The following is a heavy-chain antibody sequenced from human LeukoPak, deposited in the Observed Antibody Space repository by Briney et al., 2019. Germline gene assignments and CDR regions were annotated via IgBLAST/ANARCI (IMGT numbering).Heavy chain of an antibody. CDR1: GYTFTSYG. CDR2: ISAYNGNT. Sequence: GASVKVSCKASGYTFTSYGISWVRQAPGQGLEWMGWISAYNGNTNYAQKLQGRVTMTTDTSTSTAYMELRSLRSDDTAVYYCARGLVGARAYYYYGMDVWGQGTTVTVSS. D-gene: IGHD1-26*01. CDR3: ARGLVGARAYYYYGMDV. V-gene: IGHV1-18*01. J-gene: IGHJ6*02.